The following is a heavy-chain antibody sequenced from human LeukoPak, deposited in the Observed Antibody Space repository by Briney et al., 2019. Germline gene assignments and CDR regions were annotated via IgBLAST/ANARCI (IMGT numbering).Heavy chain of an antibody. CDR3: ARNTGYTSGRSSAFDY. Sequence: PSETLSLTCAVYGGSFSGYYWSWIRQPPGKGLEWIGEINHSGSTNYNPSLKSRVTISVDTSQKQFSLKLSSVTAADTAVYYCARNTGYTSGRSSAFDYWGQGTVVTVSS. J-gene: IGHJ4*02. CDR2: INHSGST. D-gene: IGHD6-19*01. CDR1: GGSFSGYY. V-gene: IGHV4-34*01.